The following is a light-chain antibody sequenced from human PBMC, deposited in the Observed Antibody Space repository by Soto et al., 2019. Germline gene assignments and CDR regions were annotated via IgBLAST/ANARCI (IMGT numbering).Light chain of an antibody. CDR2: AAS. V-gene: IGKV1-39*01. CDR1: QSISSF. Sequence: DIQMTQSPSSLCASVGDRVTITCRASQSISSFLNWYQQKPGKAPKVLIYAASRLESGVPSRFSGSGSGTDFALTISSLQPEDYATYYCQQSYSTPPRYTCGQGTKVDIK. CDR3: QQSYSTPPRYT. J-gene: IGKJ2*01.